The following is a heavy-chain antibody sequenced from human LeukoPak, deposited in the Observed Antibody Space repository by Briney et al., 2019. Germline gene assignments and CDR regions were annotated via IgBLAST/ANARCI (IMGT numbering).Heavy chain of an antibody. J-gene: IGHJ4*02. D-gene: IGHD5-18*01. CDR3: ARHLEHSYGYYFDY. CDR1: GGSISSYY. V-gene: IGHV4-59*08. CDR2: IYYSGST. Sequence: SETLSLTCTVSGGSISSYYWSWIRQPPGKGLEWIGYIYYSGSTNYNPSLKSRVTVSVDTSKNQFSLKLSSVTAADTAVYYCARHLEHSYGYYFDYWGQGTLVTVSS.